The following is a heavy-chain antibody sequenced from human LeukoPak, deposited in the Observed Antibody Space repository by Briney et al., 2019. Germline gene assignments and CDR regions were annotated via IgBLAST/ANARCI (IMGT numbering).Heavy chain of an antibody. CDR3: ARRYCSGGSCSRLYNWFDP. Sequence: SETLSLTCTVSGGSISSHYWSWIRQPPGKGLEWIGYIYYSGSTNYNPSLKSRVTISVDTSKNQFSLKLSSVTAADTAVHYCARRYCSGGSCSRLYNWFDPWGQGTLVTVSS. D-gene: IGHD2-15*01. J-gene: IGHJ5*02. CDR1: GGSISSHY. V-gene: IGHV4-59*11. CDR2: IYYSGST.